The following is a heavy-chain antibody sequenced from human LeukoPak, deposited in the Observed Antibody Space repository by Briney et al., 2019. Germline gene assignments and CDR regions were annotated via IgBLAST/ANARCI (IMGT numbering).Heavy chain of an antibody. V-gene: IGHV1-18*01. D-gene: IGHD6-13*01. CDR1: GYTFTSYG. CDR3: ARDEPTPAAGTGDFDY. J-gene: IGHJ4*02. Sequence: ASVKVSCKASGYTFTSYGISWVRQAPGHGLEWMGWISAYNGNTNYAQKLQGRVTMTTDTSTSTAYMELRSLRSDDTAVYYCARDEPTPAAGTGDFDYWGQGTLVTVSS. CDR2: ISAYNGNT.